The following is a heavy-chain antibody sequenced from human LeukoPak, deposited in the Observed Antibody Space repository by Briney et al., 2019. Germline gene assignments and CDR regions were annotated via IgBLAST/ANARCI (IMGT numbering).Heavy chain of an antibody. D-gene: IGHD1-26*01. J-gene: IGHJ4*02. CDR1: GGSIRNNNYY. V-gene: IGHV4-39*07. CDR3: AREQAYSPFDY. CDR2: VYYSGST. Sequence: SETLSLTCTVSGGSIRNNNYYWGWIRQPPGKGLEWIGSVYYSGSTYYNPSLKSRVTLSVNLSKNQFSLKLSSVTAADTAVYYCAREQAYSPFDYWGQGILVTVSS.